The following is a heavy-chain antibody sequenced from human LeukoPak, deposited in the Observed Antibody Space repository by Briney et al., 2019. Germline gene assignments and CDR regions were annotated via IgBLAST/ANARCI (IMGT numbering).Heavy chain of an antibody. V-gene: IGHV1-2*02. CDR2: INPNSGGT. CDR1: GYTITGYY. CDR3: AREKGSGLYWFDP. Sequence: ASVKVSCKASGYTITGYYMHWVRQAPGQGLEWMGWINPNSGGTNYAQKFQGRVTMTRDTSISTAYMELGRLRSDDTAVYYCAREKGSGLYWFDPWGQGTLVTVSS. J-gene: IGHJ5*02. D-gene: IGHD1-14*01.